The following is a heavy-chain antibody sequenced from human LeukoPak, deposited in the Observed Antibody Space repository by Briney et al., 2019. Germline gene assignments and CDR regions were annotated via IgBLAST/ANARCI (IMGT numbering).Heavy chain of an antibody. Sequence: GGSLRLSCAASGFTFSSYWMHWVRQAPGKGLVWVSRINSDGSSTSYADSVKGRFTISRDNAKNTLYLQMNSLRAEDTAVYYCARGSGYSSGWNYFDYWGQGTLVTVSS. CDR2: INSDGSST. D-gene: IGHD6-19*01. V-gene: IGHV3-74*01. CDR3: ARGSGYSSGWNYFDY. CDR1: GFTFSSYW. J-gene: IGHJ4*02.